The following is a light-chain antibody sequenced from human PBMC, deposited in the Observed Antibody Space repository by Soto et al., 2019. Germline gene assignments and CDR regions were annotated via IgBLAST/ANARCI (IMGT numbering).Light chain of an antibody. V-gene: IGKV1-27*01. CDR1: QGISNY. CDR2: AAS. Sequence: DIQMTQSPSSLSASVGDRVTITCRASQGISNYLAWYQQKPGKVPKLLIYAASTLQSGVPSRFSGSGSGTDFTLTISSLQPEDVSTYYCQKYNSAPPCTFSPGTKVDI. CDR3: QKYNSAPPCT. J-gene: IGKJ3*01.